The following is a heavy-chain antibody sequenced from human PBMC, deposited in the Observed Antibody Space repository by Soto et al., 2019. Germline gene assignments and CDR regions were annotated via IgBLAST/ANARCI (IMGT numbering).Heavy chain of an antibody. Sequence: QVQLQQWGAGLLKPSETLSLTCAVYGGSFSGYYWSWIRQPPGKGLEWIGEINHSGSTNYNPSLKRRLTISVDTSKNQFSLKLSSVTAADTAVYYCARGRGMGWFDPWGQGTLVTVSS. V-gene: IGHV4-34*01. D-gene: IGHD1-26*01. J-gene: IGHJ5*02. CDR3: ARGRGMGWFDP. CDR1: GGSFSGYY. CDR2: INHSGST.